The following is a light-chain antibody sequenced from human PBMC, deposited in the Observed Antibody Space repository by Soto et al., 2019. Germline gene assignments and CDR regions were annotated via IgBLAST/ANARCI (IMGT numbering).Light chain of an antibody. Sequence: EIVMTQSPATLSVSPGERATLSCRASQSVFSSLAWYQQRPGQAPRLLIYGSATRATGIPDRFSGSGSGTEFTLTISSLPYEDSAVYYCQQYHSWPAFGQGTKVEIK. J-gene: IGKJ1*01. CDR2: GSA. CDR3: QQYHSWPA. CDR1: QSVFSS. V-gene: IGKV3-15*01.